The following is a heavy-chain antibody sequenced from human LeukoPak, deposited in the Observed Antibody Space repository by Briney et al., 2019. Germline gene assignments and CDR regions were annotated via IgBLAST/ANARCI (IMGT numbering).Heavy chain of an antibody. J-gene: IGHJ6*03. CDR3: ARDVEGYDRSGLIPGYYYYMDV. D-gene: IGHD3-22*01. CDR1: SGSISTSNYY. Sequence: SETLSLTCTVSSGSISTSNYYWGWVRQPPGKALEWIGNIFYSGSTYYSPSLKSRVTISLDTSRNQFSLKLNSVTAADTAVYYCARDVEGYDRSGLIPGYYYYMDVWGKGTTVTISS. CDR2: IFYSGST. V-gene: IGHV4-39*07.